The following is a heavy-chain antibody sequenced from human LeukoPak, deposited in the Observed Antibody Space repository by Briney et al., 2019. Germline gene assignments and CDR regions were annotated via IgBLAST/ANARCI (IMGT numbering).Heavy chain of an antibody. J-gene: IGHJ6*02. CDR1: GYY. D-gene: IGHD6-13*01. CDR2: INHSGST. CDR3: ARGPGGASSWYYYGMDV. V-gene: IGHV4-34*01. Sequence: GYYXXXVRQPPGKGLEWXGEINHSGSTNYNPSLKSRVTISVDTSKNQFSLKLSSVTAADTAVYYCARGPGGASSWYYYGMDVWGQGTTVTVSS.